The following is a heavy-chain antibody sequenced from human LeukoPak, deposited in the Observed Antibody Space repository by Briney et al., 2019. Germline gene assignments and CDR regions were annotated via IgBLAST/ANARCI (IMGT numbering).Heavy chain of an antibody. Sequence: SVKVSCKASGGTFSSYAISWVRQAPGQGLEWMGGIIPIFGTAKYAQKFQGRVTIGADESTSTVYMELSGLRSEDMAIYYCARDSEVRRNLWHYWGQGTLVTVSS. D-gene: IGHD3-10*01. CDR2: IIPIFGTA. J-gene: IGHJ4*02. CDR3: ARDSEVRRNLWHY. CDR1: GGTFSSYA. V-gene: IGHV1-69*13.